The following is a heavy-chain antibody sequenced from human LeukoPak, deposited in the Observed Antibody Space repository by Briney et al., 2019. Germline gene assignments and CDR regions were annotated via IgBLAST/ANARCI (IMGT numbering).Heavy chain of an antibody. CDR2: ISAYNGNT. J-gene: IGHJ6*02. CDR3: ARECGGSFPYYYYGMDV. V-gene: IGHV1-18*01. D-gene: IGHD2-15*01. Sequence: ASVRVSCKASGYTFTSYGISWVRQAPGQGLEWMGWISAYNGNTNYAQKLQGRVTMTTDTSTSTAYMELRSLRSDDTAVYYCARECGGSFPYYYYGMDVWGRGTTVTVSS. CDR1: GYTFTSYG.